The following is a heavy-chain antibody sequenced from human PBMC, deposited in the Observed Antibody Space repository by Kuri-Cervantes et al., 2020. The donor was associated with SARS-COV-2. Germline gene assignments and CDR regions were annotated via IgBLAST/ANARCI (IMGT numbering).Heavy chain of an antibody. D-gene: IGHD2-2*02. J-gene: IGHJ3*01. CDR1: GFNFRTYA. CDR2: ISFYGINK. V-gene: IGHV3-30-3*01. CDR3: ARDAVVPASIGDALDV. Sequence: GESLKISCAASGFNFRTYAIHWVRQAPGKGLEWVAVISFYGINKYYADSVKGRFTISRDNSKNTLSLQMNTLTAEDTAVYYCARDAVVPASIGDALDVWGRGTMVTVSS.